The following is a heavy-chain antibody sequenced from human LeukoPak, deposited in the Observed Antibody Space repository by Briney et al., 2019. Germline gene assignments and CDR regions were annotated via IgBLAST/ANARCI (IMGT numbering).Heavy chain of an antibody. CDR1: GGSISSYY. D-gene: IGHD3-10*01. CDR3: ARLDRDIYGSGKSYWFDP. V-gene: IGHV4-4*07. CDR2: IYTSGST. Sequence: SETLSLTCTVSGGSISSYYWSWIRQPAGKGLEWIGRIYTSGSTNYNPSLKSRVTMSVDTSKNQFSLKLSSVTAADTAVYYCARLDRDIYGSGKSYWFDPWGQGTQVTVSS. J-gene: IGHJ5*02.